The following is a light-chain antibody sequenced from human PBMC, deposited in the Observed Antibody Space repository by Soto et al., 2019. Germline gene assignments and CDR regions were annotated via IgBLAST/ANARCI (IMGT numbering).Light chain of an antibody. J-gene: IGKJ1*01. CDR3: QQYGSSLTWT. V-gene: IGKV3-20*01. CDR2: GAS. Sequence: EIVLTQSPGTLSLSPGERATLSCRASQSVSSSYLAWYQQKPGQAPRLLIYGASSRSTVNPDRFSGSGAGTDFTLTISRLEPEEFTVYYCQQYGSSLTWTFGQGTKVEIK. CDR1: QSVSSSY.